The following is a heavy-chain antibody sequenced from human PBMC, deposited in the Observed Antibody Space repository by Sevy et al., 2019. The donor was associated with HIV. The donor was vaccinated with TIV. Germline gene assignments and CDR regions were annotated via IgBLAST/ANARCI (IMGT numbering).Heavy chain of an antibody. Sequence: SETLSLTCTVSGGSISSYYWSWIRQPPGKGLEWIGYIYYSGSTNYNPSLKSRVTISVDTSKNQFSLKLSSVTAADTAVYYCVRDIRYSSGWYGGSDWFDPWGQGTLVTVSS. CDR2: IYYSGST. CDR3: VRDIRYSSGWYGGSDWFDP. V-gene: IGHV4-59*13. D-gene: IGHD6-19*01. CDR1: GGSISSYY. J-gene: IGHJ5*02.